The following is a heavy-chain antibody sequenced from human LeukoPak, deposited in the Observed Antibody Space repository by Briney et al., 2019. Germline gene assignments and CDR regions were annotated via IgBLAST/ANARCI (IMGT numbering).Heavy chain of an antibody. J-gene: IGHJ4*02. Sequence: PSETLSLTCTVSGASISSTSYYWGWIRQPPGKGLEWIGIIYYSGSTHYNPSLKSRVTMSVDTSKNQFSLKLNSVTAADTAVYYCARDIYYYDSRYYFDYWGQGTLVTVSS. CDR1: GASISSTSYY. D-gene: IGHD3-22*01. CDR2: IYYSGST. V-gene: IGHV4-39*07. CDR3: ARDIYYYDSRYYFDY.